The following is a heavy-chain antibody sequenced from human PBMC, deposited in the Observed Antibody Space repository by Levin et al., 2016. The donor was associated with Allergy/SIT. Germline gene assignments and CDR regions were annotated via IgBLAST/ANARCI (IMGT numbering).Heavy chain of an antibody. CDR2: ISGSGGRT. D-gene: IGHD3-22*01. Sequence: GESLKISCVASGFNVSKNYMSWVRQAPGKGLEWVSAISGSGGRTYYADSVKGRFTISRDNSKNTLYLQMNSLRAEDTAVYYCAKDPHYDSSGYTFDPWGQGTLVTVSS. CDR3: AKDPHYDSSGYTFDP. J-gene: IGHJ5*02. CDR1: GFNVSKNY. V-gene: IGHV3-23*01.